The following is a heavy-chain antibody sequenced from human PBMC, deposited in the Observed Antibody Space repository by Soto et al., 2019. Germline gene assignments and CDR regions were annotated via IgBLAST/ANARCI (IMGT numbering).Heavy chain of an antibody. CDR2: IIPIFGTA. J-gene: IGHJ5*02. CDR1: GGTFSSYA. Sequence: QVQLVQSGAEVKKPGSSVKVSCKASGGTFSSYAISWVRQAPGQGLEWMGGIIPIFGTANYAQKFQGRVTITADESTITAYMELSSLRSEDTAVYYCARDRRDCSGGSCSSEPSLYNWFDPWGQGTLVTVSS. V-gene: IGHV1-69*01. CDR3: ARDRRDCSGGSCSSEPSLYNWFDP. D-gene: IGHD2-15*01.